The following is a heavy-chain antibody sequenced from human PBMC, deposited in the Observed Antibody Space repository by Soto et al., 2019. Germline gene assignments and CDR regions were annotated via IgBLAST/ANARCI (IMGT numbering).Heavy chain of an antibody. CDR2: INHSGST. D-gene: IGHD3-3*01. J-gene: IGHJ6*03. Sequence: QVQLQQWGAGLLKPSETLSLTCAVYGGSFSGYYWSWIRQPPGKGLEWIGEINHSGSTNYNPSLKIRVTISVDTSKNQFSLKLSSVTAADTAVYYCARGPSRITIFGVVIRDYMDVWGKGTTVTVSS. V-gene: IGHV4-34*01. CDR3: ARGPSRITIFGVVIRDYMDV. CDR1: GGSFSGYY.